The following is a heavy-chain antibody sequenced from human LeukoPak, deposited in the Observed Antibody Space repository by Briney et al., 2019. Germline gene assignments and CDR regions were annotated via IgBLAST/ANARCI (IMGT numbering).Heavy chain of an antibody. D-gene: IGHD3-10*01. CDR2: INHSGST. CDR3: ARGMYYFSQYFDY. J-gene: IGHJ4*02. Sequence: SETLSLTCAVYGGSFSGYYWSWIRQPPGKGLEWIGEINHSGSTNYNPSLKSRVTISVDTSKNQFSLKLRSVTAEDTAVYYCARGMYYFSQYFDYWGQGTLVTVSS. CDR1: GGSFSGYY. V-gene: IGHV4-34*01.